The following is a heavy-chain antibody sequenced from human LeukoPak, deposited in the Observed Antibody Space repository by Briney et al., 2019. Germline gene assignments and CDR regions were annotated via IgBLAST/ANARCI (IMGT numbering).Heavy chain of an antibody. CDR3: AGVAGGSSDY. D-gene: IGHD2-15*01. J-gene: IGHJ4*02. V-gene: IGHV4-38-2*01. CDR2: SYHTGNT. CDR1: GYSISSGYY. Sequence: SETLPLTCAVSGYSISSGYYWGWIRQPPGKGLEWIGSSYHTGNTDYNPSLKSRVTVSVDTSKNQFSLTLSSVTAADTAVYYCAGVAGGSSDYWGQGTLVTVSS.